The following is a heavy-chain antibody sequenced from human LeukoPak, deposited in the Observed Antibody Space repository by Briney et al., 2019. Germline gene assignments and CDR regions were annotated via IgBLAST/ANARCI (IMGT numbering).Heavy chain of an antibody. Sequence: KPSETLSLTCAVSGGSISSYYWSWIRQPPGKGLEWIGYIYYSGSTNYNPSLKSRVTISVDTSKNQFSLKLSSVTAADTAVYYCARVPRENHEKYYFDYWGQGTLVTVSS. J-gene: IGHJ4*02. V-gene: IGHV4-59*01. D-gene: IGHD1-14*01. CDR3: ARVPRENHEKYYFDY. CDR1: GGSISSYY. CDR2: IYYSGST.